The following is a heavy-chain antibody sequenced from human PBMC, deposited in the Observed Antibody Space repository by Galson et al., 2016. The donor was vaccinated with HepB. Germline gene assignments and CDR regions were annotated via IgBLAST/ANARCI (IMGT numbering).Heavy chain of an antibody. CDR1: GFTFSTYA. D-gene: IGHD4-11*01. Sequence: SLRLSCAASGFTFSTYAMHWVRQAPGKGLEWVAVISYDGTNKYQADSVKGRFTISRDNSKDTLYLQMNSLRPEDTAVYYCAKAYSVNRGFDYWGQGTLVTVSS. J-gene: IGHJ4*02. CDR3: AKAYSVNRGFDY. CDR2: ISYDGTNK. V-gene: IGHV3-30*04.